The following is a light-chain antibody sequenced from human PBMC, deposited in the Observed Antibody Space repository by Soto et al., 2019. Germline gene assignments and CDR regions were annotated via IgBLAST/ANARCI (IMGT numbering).Light chain of an antibody. Sequence: EIVLTQSPGTLSLSPGERATLSCRASQSVSSSYLAWYQQKPGQAPRLLIYGASSRATGIPDMFSGSGSGTDFTLTISRLEPEDFAVYYCHQYGSSPLITFGQGTRLEIK. CDR1: QSVSSSY. V-gene: IGKV3-20*01. J-gene: IGKJ5*01. CDR2: GAS. CDR3: HQYGSSPLIT.